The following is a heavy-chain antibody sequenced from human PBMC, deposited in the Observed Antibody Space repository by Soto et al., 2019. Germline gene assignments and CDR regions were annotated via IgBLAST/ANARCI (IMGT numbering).Heavy chain of an antibody. Sequence: WSWIRQHPGKGLEWIGYIYYSGSTYYNPSLKSRVTISVDTSKNQFSPKLSSVTAADTAVYYCARASFLYGDLDYWGQGTLVTVSS. V-gene: IGHV4-31*02. D-gene: IGHD4-17*01. CDR3: ARASFLYGDLDY. J-gene: IGHJ4*02. CDR2: IYYSGST.